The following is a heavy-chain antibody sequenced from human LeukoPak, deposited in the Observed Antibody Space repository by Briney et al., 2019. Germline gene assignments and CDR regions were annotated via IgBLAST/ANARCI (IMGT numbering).Heavy chain of an antibody. Sequence: ASVKVSCKASGGTFSSYAISWVRQAPGQGLEWMGGIIPIFGTANYTQKFQGRVTITADESTSTAYMELSSLRSEDTAVYYCARAGGAAAAISMPFDYWGQGTLVTVSS. J-gene: IGHJ4*02. CDR2: IIPIFGTA. CDR3: ARAGGAAAAISMPFDY. CDR1: GGTFSSYA. V-gene: IGHV1-69*13. D-gene: IGHD2-2*01.